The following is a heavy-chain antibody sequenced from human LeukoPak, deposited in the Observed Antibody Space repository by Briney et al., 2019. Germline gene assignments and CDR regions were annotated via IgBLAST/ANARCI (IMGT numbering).Heavy chain of an antibody. CDR3: ARPRDLFRLKDAFDI. CDR1: GGSFSGYY. CDR2: INHSGST. J-gene: IGHJ3*02. V-gene: IGHV4-34*01. Sequence: SETLSPTCAVYGGSFSGYYWSWIRQPPGKGLEWIGEINHSGSTNYNPSLKSRVTISVDTSKNQFSLKLSSVTAADTAVYYCARPRDLFRLKDAFDIWGQGTMVTVSS. D-gene: IGHD3-10*01.